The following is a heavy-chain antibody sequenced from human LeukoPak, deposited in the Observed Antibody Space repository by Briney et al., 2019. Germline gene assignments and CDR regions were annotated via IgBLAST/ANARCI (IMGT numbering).Heavy chain of an antibody. CDR3: ARDVTYYDFWSGYSHFDY. D-gene: IGHD3-3*01. CDR2: ISSSSSYI. Sequence: GGSLRLSCAASGFTFSSYSMNWVRQAPGKGLEWVSSISSSSSYIYYADSVKGRFTISRDNAKNSLYLQMNSLRAEDTAVYYCARDVTYYDFWSGYSHFDYWGQGTLVTVSS. V-gene: IGHV3-21*01. CDR1: GFTFSSYS. J-gene: IGHJ4*02.